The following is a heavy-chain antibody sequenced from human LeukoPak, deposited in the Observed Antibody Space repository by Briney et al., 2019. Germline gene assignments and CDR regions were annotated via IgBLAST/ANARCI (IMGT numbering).Heavy chain of an antibody. D-gene: IGHD1-26*01. CDR1: GGSISSSSYY. Sequence: SETLSLTCTVSGGSISSSSYYWGWIRQPPGKGLEWIGSIYYSGSTYYNPSLKSRVTISVDTSKNQFSLKLSSVTAADTAVYYCARIVVGATTFPDYWGQGTLVTVSS. V-gene: IGHV4-39*01. J-gene: IGHJ4*02. CDR3: ARIVVGATTFPDY. CDR2: IYYSGST.